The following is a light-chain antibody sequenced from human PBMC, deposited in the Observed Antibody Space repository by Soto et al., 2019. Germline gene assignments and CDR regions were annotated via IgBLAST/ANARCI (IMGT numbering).Light chain of an antibody. CDR1: QRVSSSY. V-gene: IGKV3-20*01. CDR2: GAS. J-gene: IGKJ5*01. CDR3: QQYNKWPLIT. Sequence: EIVLTQSPGTLSLSPGETATLSCRASQRVSSSYLAWYQQKPGQAPRLLIYGASSRATGIPDRFSGSGSGTEFTLTISGLQSEDFAIYYCQQYNKWPLITFGQGTRLEIK.